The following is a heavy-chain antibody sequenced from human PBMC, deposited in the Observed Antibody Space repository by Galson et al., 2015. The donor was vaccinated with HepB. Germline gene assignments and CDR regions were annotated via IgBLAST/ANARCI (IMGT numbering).Heavy chain of an antibody. CDR2: INPSGGST. CDR3: ASPDRSGFAFDI. J-gene: IGHJ3*02. D-gene: IGHD6-25*01. CDR1: GYTFTSYH. Sequence: SVKVSCKASGYTFTSYHMHWVRQAPGQGLEWMGIINPSGGSTSYAQKFQGRVTMTRDTSTSTVYMELSSLRSEDTAVYYCASPDRSGFAFDIWGQGTMVTVSS. V-gene: IGHV1-46*01.